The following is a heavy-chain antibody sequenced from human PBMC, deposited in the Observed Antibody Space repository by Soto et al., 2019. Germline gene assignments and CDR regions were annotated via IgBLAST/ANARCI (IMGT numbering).Heavy chain of an antibody. CDR1: GFPFSSYV. D-gene: IGHD4-4*01. CDR2: LSGGGSNT. CDR3: AKDSNKYSSSLRGRYFDY. Sequence: GGSLRLSCAASGFPFSSYVMRWVRQAPGKGLEWVSGLSGGGSNTFYADYVKGRFTISRDNSKNTLLLQMNSLGAEDTAVYYCAKDSNKYSSSLRGRYFDYWGQGIGVTVSS. V-gene: IGHV3-23*01. J-gene: IGHJ4*02.